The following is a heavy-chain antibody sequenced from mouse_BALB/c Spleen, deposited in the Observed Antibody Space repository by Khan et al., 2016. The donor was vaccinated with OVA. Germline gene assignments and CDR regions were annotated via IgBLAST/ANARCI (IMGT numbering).Heavy chain of an antibody. Sequence: EVLLQASGPGLVKPSQSLSLTCTVTGYSITSDYAWNWIRQFTGNKLEWMGSITYSGSTSYTPSLKSRISITRDTSKNQFFLQLNSVTTEDTATYYCAVGRTYWGQGTLVTVSA. J-gene: IGHJ3*01. D-gene: IGHD4-1*01. CDR2: ITYSGST. V-gene: IGHV3-2*02. CDR3: AVGRTY. CDR1: GYSITSDYA.